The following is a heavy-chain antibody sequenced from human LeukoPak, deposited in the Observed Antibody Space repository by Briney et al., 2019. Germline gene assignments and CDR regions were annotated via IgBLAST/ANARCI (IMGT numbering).Heavy chain of an antibody. CDR2: IYYSGST. V-gene: IGHV4-59*01. CDR3: ARSKLGSFDY. CDR1: GGSISSYY. J-gene: IGHJ4*02. D-gene: IGHD7-27*01. Sequence: SETLSLTCTVSGGSISSYYWSWIRQPPGKGLEWIGYIYYSGSTNYNPSLKSRVTISVDTSKNQFSLKLSSVTAADTAVYYCARSKLGSFDYWGQGTLDTVSS.